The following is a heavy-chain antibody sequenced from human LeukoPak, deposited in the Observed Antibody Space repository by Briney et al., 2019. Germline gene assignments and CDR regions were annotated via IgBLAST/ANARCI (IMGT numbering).Heavy chain of an antibody. V-gene: IGHV3-30*02. CDR3: AKEIMVRGVVTSYFDY. D-gene: IGHD3-10*01. CDR2: IRFDGNNK. Sequence: PGGSLRLSCAVSGFTFSIYGMHWVRQAPGKGLEWVAFIRFDGNNKFYAQSVRGRFTISRDNSKNRLYLQMNSLRAEDTAVYYCAKEIMVRGVVTSYFDYWGQGTLVTVSS. J-gene: IGHJ4*02. CDR1: GFTFSIYG.